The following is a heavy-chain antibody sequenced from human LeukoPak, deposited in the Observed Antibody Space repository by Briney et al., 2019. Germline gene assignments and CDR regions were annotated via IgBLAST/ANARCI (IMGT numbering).Heavy chain of an antibody. CDR2: IYTSGST. CDR3: ARVFTIFGVVIDAFDI. J-gene: IGHJ3*02. Sequence: SETLSLTCTVSGGSISSYYWNWIRQPAGKGLEWIGRIYTSGSTNYNPSLKSRVTMSVDTSKNQFSLKLSSVTAADTAVYYCARVFTIFGVVIDAFDIWGQGTMVTVSS. CDR1: GGSISSYY. D-gene: IGHD3-3*01. V-gene: IGHV4-4*07.